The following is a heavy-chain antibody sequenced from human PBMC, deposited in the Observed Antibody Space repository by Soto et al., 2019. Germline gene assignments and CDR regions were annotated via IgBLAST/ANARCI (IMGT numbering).Heavy chain of an antibody. CDR3: AKDRLDFDY. D-gene: IGHD6-6*01. CDR2: ISGSGGST. CDR1: GFTFSSYA. V-gene: IGHV3-23*01. Sequence: GSLRLSCAASGFTFSSYAMSCVRQSPFEWLEWVSAISGSGGSTYYADSVKGRFTISRDNSKNTLYLQMNSLRAEDTAVYYCAKDRLDFDYWGQGTLVTVSS. J-gene: IGHJ4*02.